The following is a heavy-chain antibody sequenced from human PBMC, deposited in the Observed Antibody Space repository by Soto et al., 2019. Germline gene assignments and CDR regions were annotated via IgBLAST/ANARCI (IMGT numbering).Heavy chain of an antibody. J-gene: IGHJ4*02. CDR1: GGSFSGFY. D-gene: IGHD6-19*01. CDR3: ARALAVVPD. V-gene: IGHV4-34*01. CDR2: TNPSGST. Sequence: SETLSLTCSVSGGSFSGFYWSWIRQPPGRGLEWIGETNPSGSTNYNPSLKSRVTISVDTSKNQLSLKLSSVTAADTAVYYCARALAVVPDWGQGMLVTVSS.